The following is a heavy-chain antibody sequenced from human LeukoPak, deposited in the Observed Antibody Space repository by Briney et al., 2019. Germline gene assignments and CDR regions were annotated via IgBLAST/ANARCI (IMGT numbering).Heavy chain of an antibody. CDR1: GYTFTSNY. V-gene: IGHV1-46*01. J-gene: IGHJ5*02. Sequence: EASVKVSCKAFGYTFTSNYMHWVRQAPGQGPEWMGVISPSGGSTTYAQKFQGRVTLTRDMSTSTDYLELSSLRSEDTAVYYCARQTHRTADCFDPWGQGTLVTVSS. D-gene: IGHD2-2*01. CDR2: ISPSGGST. CDR3: ARQTHRTADCFDP.